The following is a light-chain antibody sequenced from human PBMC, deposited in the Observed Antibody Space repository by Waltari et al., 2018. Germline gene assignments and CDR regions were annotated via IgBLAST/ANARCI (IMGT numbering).Light chain of an antibody. CDR3: QQYNSWPFT. CDR1: QSVSNH. J-gene: IGKJ3*01. V-gene: IGKV3-15*01. CDR2: AAS. Sequence: EKVMTQSPATLSVSPGERATLSCRPSQSVSNHLAWYQQRPGQAPRLLIYAASSRAAGLPARFSGSGSGTEFTLTIDSLQSEDFAVYFCQQYNSWPFTFGPGTQVDIK.